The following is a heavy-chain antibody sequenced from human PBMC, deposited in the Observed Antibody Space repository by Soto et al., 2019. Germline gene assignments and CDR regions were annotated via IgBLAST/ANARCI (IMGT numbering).Heavy chain of an antibody. CDR1: GGSISSYY. J-gene: IGHJ5*02. V-gene: IGHV4-59*01. CDR3: ARGAAPYSSSWYGWFDP. CDR2: IYYSGST. D-gene: IGHD6-13*01. Sequence: SETLSLTCTVSGGSISSYYWSWIRQPPGKGLEWIGYIYYSGSTNYNPSLKSRVTISVDTSKNQFSLRLSSVTAADTAVYYCARGAAPYSSSWYGWFDPWGQGTLVTVSS.